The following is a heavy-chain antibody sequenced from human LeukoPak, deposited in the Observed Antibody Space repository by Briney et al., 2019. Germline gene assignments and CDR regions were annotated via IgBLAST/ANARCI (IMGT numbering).Heavy chain of an antibody. D-gene: IGHD2-15*01. CDR1: GYTFTSYY. V-gene: IGHV1-46*01. CDR3: AREVRGGASSRLLEGVDYYYGMDV. Sequence: GASVKVSCKASGYTFTSYYMHWVRQAPGQGFEWMGIINPSGGSTSYAQKFQGRVTMTRDTSTSTVYMELSSLRSEDTAVYYCAREVRGGASSRLLEGVDYYYGMDVWGKGTTVTVSS. J-gene: IGHJ6*04. CDR2: INPSGGST.